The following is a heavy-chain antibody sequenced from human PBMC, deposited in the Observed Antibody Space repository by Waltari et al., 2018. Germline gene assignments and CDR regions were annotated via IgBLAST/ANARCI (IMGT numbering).Heavy chain of an antibody. D-gene: IGHD1-1*01. Sequence: QAQPLPAGPGGKKPRCWVKCTWRAGGGSLRAYGISWVRQGPGQGLEWMGGIIPILGITNYAQKFQGRVTIAADESTSTVFMELSSLTSEDTAVYYCARGNNNWYTPFDYWDLGAQVTVSS. CDR3: ARGNNNWYTPFDY. V-gene: IGHV1-69*04. J-gene: IGHJ4*02. CDR2: IIPILGIT. CDR1: GGSLRAYG.